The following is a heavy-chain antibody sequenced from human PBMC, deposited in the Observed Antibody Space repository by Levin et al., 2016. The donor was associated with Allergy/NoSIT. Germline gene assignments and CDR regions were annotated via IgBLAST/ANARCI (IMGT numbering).Heavy chain of an antibody. Sequence: SVKVSCKASGGTFSSYAISWVRQAPGQGLEWMGGIIPIFGIANYAQKFQGRVTITADKSTSTAYMELSSLRSEDTAVYYCARGSHDYDSSGYPVDYWGQGTLVTVSS. CDR2: IIPIFGIA. CDR3: ARGSHDYDSSGYPVDY. V-gene: IGHV1-69*10. D-gene: IGHD3-22*01. CDR1: GGTFSSYA. J-gene: IGHJ4*02.